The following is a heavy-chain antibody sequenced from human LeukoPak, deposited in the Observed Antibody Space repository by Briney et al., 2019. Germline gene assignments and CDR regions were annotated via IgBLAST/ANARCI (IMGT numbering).Heavy chain of an antibody. J-gene: IGHJ4*02. D-gene: IGHD4-11*01. Sequence: GASVKVSCKASGGTFISYAISWVRQAPGQGLEWMGGIIPIFGTANYAQKFQGRVTITADESTSTAYMELSSLRSEDTAVYYCARDGAGYSNPPDFDYWGQGTLVTVSS. CDR2: IIPIFGTA. V-gene: IGHV1-69*13. CDR1: GGTFISYA. CDR3: ARDGAGYSNPPDFDY.